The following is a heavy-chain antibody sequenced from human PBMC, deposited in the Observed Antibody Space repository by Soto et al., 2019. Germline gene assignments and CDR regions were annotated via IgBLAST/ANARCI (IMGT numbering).Heavy chain of an antibody. CDR1: GGTFGSYA. CDR2: IIPIFGTA. D-gene: IGHD6-13*01. V-gene: IGHV1-69*01. Sequence: QVQLVQSGAEVKKPGSSVKVSCKASGGTFGSYAISWVRQAPGQGLEWMGGIIPIFGTANYAQKFQGRVTITEDETTSTAYMELSSLRSEGTAVYYCARNIGGLAAAGRYYYYGMDVWGQGTTVTVSS. CDR3: ARNIGGLAAAGRYYYYGMDV. J-gene: IGHJ6*02.